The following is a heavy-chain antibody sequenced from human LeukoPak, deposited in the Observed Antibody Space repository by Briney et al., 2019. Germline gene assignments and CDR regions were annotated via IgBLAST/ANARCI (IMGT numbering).Heavy chain of an antibody. Sequence: ASVKVSCKASGYTFTSYGISWVRQAPGQGPEWMGWISAYNGNTNYAKKFQGRVTLTTDTSTSTAYMELRGLTSDDTAVHYCAREPSGLLFDYWGLGTLVTVSS. J-gene: IGHJ4*02. CDR1: GYTFTSYG. V-gene: IGHV1-18*01. D-gene: IGHD6-25*01. CDR3: AREPSGLLFDY. CDR2: ISAYNGNT.